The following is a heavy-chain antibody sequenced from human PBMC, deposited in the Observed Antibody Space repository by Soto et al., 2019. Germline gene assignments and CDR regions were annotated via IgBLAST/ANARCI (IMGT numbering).Heavy chain of an antibody. CDR2: INHCGST. CDR3: ARGVTMVRGAYYYYYGMDV. V-gene: IGHV4-34*01. D-gene: IGHD3-10*01. CDR1: GGSFSGYY. J-gene: IGHJ6*02. Sequence: SETLSLTCAVYGGSFSGYYWSWIRQPPGKGLEWIGEINHCGSTNYNPSLKSRVTISVDTSKNQFSLKLSSVTAADTAVYYCARGVTMVRGAYYYYYGMDVWGQGTTVTVSS.